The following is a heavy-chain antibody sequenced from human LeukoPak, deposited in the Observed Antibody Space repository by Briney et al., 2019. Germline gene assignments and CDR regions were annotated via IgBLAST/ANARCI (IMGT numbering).Heavy chain of an antibody. CDR3: ARDNNIAAAGTNGNYYDRQTAFDI. D-gene: IGHD6-13*01. CDR1: GASISSGNDY. CDR2: VYTGGST. Sequence: PSETLSLTCTVSGASISSGNDYWSWIRQPAGKGLEWIGRVYTGGSTNYNPSLKSRVTISVDTSKNQFSLKLSSVTAADTAVYYCARDNNIAAAGTNGNYYDRQTAFDIWGQGTMVTVSS. J-gene: IGHJ3*02. V-gene: IGHV4-61*02.